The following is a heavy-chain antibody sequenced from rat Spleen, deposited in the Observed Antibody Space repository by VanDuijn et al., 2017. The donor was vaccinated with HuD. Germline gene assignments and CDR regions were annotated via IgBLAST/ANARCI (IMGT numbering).Heavy chain of an antibody. D-gene: IGHD1-1*01. CDR2: IWSNGGT. CDR1: GLSLTSNG. J-gene: IGHJ4*01. V-gene: IGHV2-47*01. Sequence: QVQLKESGPGLVQPSQTLSLTCTVSGLSLTSNGVSWIRQFPGKGLEWMGVIWSNGGTDYNSAIKSRLSISRDTSKSQVFLKMNSLQTEDTAMYFCTRYYSGDLRMDAWGQGASVTVSS. CDR3: TRYYSGDLRMDA.